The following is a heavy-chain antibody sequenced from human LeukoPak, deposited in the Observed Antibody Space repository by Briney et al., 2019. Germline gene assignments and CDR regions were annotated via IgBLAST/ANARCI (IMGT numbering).Heavy chain of an antibody. CDR1: GGTFSSYA. CDR3: ARHGDYYDSSGYPCFDP. V-gene: IGHV1-69*13. CDR2: IIPIFGTA. D-gene: IGHD3-22*01. J-gene: IGHJ5*02. Sequence: ASVKVSCKASGGTFSSYAISWVRQAPGQGLEWMGGIIPIFGTANYAQKFQGRVTITADESTSTAYMELRSLRSEDTAVYYCARHGDYYDSSGYPCFDPWGQGTLVTVSS.